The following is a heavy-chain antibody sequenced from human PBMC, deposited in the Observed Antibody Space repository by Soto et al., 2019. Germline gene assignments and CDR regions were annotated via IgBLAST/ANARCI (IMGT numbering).Heavy chain of an antibody. J-gene: IGHJ4*02. CDR1: GDSISDYFY. CDR3: AREVRCGFTGIFDK. CDR2: IYTDGTT. Sequence: QVQLQGSGPGQVKPSETLSLTYTVSGDSISDYFYWSWIRQPAGKGLEWIGRIYTDGTTKYNPSLKSRVTLSLDKSKNQFSLRLCSVTAADTAVYSFAREVRCGFTGIFDKWGRGSRVTVSS. D-gene: IGHD2-21*01. V-gene: IGHV4-4*07.